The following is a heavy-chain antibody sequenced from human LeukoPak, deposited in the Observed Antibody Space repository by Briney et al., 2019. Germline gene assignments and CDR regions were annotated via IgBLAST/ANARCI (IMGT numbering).Heavy chain of an antibody. CDR3: ARDELERLGFDY. CDR1: GFTFSSYS. J-gene: IGHJ4*02. D-gene: IGHD1-1*01. CDR2: ISSSSSYI. V-gene: IGHV3-21*01. Sequence: GGSLRLSCAASGFTFSSYSMNWVRQAPGEGLEWVSSISSSSSYIYYADSVKGRFTISRDNAKNSLYLQMNSLRAEDTAVYYCARDELERLGFDYWGQGTLVTVSS.